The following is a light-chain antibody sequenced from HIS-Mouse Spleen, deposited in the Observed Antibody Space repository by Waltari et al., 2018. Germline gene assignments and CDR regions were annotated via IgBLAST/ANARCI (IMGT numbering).Light chain of an antibody. V-gene: IGLV2-8*01. J-gene: IGLJ1*01. Sequence: QSALTQPPSASGSPGQSVTISCPGTSSAVGGSNYVSWYQQHPGKAPKLMIYEVSKRPSGVPDRFSGSKSGNTASLTVSGLQAEDEADYYCSSYAGSNNSLYVFGTGTKVTVL. CDR1: SSAVGGSNY. CDR3: SSYAGSNNSLYV. CDR2: EVS.